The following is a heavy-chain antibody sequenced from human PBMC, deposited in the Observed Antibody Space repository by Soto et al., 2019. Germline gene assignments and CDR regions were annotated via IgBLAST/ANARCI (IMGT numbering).Heavy chain of an antibody. CDR2: IYSGGST. V-gene: IGHV3-53*04. Sequence: GGSLRLSCAASGFTVSSNYMSWVRQAPGKGLEWVSVIYSGGSTYYADSVKGRFTISRHNSKNTLYLQMNSLRAEDTAVYYCATVVSDSGYDLYYFYYWGQGSLVTVSS. CDR3: ATVVSDSGYDLYYFYY. J-gene: IGHJ4*02. CDR1: GFTVSSNY. D-gene: IGHD5-12*01.